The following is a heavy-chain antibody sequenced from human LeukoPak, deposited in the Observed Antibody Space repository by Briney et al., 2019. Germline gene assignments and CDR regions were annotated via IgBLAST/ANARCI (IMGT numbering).Heavy chain of an antibody. D-gene: IGHD2-2*01. CDR2: IIPILGIA. V-gene: IGHV1-69*04. J-gene: IGHJ4*02. Sequence: GASVKVSCKASGGTFSSYAISWVRQAPGQGLEWMGRIIPILGIANYAQKFQGRVTITADKSTSTAYMELSSLRSEDTAVYYCAREHGIYCSSTSCPGYLDYWGQGTLVTVSS. CDR1: GGTFSSYA. CDR3: AREHGIYCSSTSCPGYLDY.